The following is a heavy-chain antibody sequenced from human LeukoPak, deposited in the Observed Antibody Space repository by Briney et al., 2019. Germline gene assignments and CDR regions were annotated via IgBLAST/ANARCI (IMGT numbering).Heavy chain of an antibody. CDR1: GFTFSSYG. CDR2: ISYDGSNK. D-gene: IGHD4-17*01. CDR3: AKDDGDYLGSYYYYGMDV. Sequence: GRSLRLSCAASGFTFSSYGTHWVRQAPGKGMEWVAVISYDGSNKYYADSVKGRFTISRDNSKNTLYLQMNSLRAEDTAVYYCAKDDGDYLGSYYYYGMDVWGQGTTVTVSS. J-gene: IGHJ6*02. V-gene: IGHV3-30*18.